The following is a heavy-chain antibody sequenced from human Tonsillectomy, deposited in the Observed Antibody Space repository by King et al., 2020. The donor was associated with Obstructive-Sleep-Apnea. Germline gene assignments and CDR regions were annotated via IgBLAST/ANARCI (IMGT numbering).Heavy chain of an antibody. CDR2: ISGGGGST. J-gene: IGHJ6*02. CDR1: GFTFSSYA. Sequence: VQLVESGGGLVQPGGSLRLSCAVSGFTFSSYAMTWVRQAPGKGLEWVSAISGGGGSTYYADSVRGRFTVSRDNSKNTRYLQMGSLRAEDTALYYCAKESPTITIFGLVIGYYGMDGWGQGTKVTVSS. CDR3: AKESPTITIFGLVIGYYGMDG. D-gene: IGHD3-3*01. V-gene: IGHV3-23*04.